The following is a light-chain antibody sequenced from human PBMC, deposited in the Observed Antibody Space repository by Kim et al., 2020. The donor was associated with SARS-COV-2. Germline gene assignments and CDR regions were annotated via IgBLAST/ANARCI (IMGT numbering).Light chain of an antibody. CDR2: DAS. CDR3: QKYNSASWT. Sequence: DIQMTQSPSSLSASVGDRVTITCRASQGISNSLAWYQQKPGKGPKVLIYDASTMQSGVPSRFSGSGSGTDFTLTISSLQPEDVATYYCQKYNSASWTLGQGTKVEIK. V-gene: IGKV1-27*01. CDR1: QGISNS. J-gene: IGKJ1*01.